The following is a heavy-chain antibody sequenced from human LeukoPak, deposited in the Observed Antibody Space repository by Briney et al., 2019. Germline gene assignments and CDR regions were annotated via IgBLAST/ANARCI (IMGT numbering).Heavy chain of an antibody. CDR1: GYTFTSYG. D-gene: IGHD4-11*01. V-gene: IGHV1-18*01. J-gene: IGHJ5*02. CDR3: ARDRTTVTTGRVKNWFDP. Sequence: ASVKVSCKASGYTFTSYGISWVRQAPGQGLEWMGWISAYNGNTNYAQKLQGIVTMTTDTSTSTAYMELRSLRSDDTAVYYCARDRTTVTTGRVKNWFDPWGQGTLVTVSS. CDR2: ISAYNGNT.